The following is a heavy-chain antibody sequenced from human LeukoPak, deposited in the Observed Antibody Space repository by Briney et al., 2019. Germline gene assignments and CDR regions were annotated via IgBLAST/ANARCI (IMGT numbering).Heavy chain of an antibody. D-gene: IGHD3-22*01. J-gene: IGHJ5*02. CDR3: ARVSYYDSSGYYYDWFDP. CDR1: GGTFSSYA. V-gene: IGHV1-69*05. CDR2: IIPIFGTA. Sequence: ASVKVSCKTSGGTFSSYAISWVRQAPGQGLEWMGGIIPIFGTANYAQKFQGRVTITTDESTSTAYMELSSLRSEDTAVHYCARVSYYDSSGYYYDWFDPWGQGTLVTVSS.